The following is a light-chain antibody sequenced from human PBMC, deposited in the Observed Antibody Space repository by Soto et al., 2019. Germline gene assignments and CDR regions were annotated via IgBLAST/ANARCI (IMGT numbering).Light chain of an antibody. J-gene: IGKJ1*01. Sequence: EIVLTQSPGTLALSPGERATLSCRASQSVSTNNLAWYQRKPGQAPRLLIYGASSRATDIPARFSGSGSGTDFTLTITRLEPEDFAVYYWQQYGSSPPTFGQGTKVEIK. CDR1: QSVSTNN. CDR2: GAS. CDR3: QQYGSSPPT. V-gene: IGKV3-20*01.